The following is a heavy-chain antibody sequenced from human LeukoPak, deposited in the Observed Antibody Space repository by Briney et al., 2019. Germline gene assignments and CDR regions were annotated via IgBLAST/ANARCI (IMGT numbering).Heavy chain of an antibody. D-gene: IGHD6-13*01. CDR2: INPSGGST. CDR1: GYIFTSSY. V-gene: IGHV1-46*01. CDR3: ARDVYSSQFDP. J-gene: IGHJ5*02. Sequence: ASVKVSCKASGYIFTSSYIHWVRQAPGQGLEWMGIINPSGGSTSYAQKFQGRVTMTRDMSTSTVYMELSSLRSEDTAVYYCARDVYSSQFDPWGQGTLVTVSS.